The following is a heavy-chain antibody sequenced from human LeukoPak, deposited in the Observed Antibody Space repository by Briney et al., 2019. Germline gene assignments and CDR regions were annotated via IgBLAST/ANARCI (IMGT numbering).Heavy chain of an antibody. D-gene: IGHD3-16*01. V-gene: IGHV5-10-1*01. CDR1: GSIFTTYW. J-gene: IGHJ3*02. CDR3: AKWGAGGDFDI. Sequence: GAPLLISCKGSGSIFTTYWISWVRQLPGKGLEWMGRIDPGDSYTNYSPSFEGHVTISADTSISTAYLQWSSLKASDTAMYYCAKWGAGGDFDIWGQGTMVTVSS. CDR2: IDPGDSYT.